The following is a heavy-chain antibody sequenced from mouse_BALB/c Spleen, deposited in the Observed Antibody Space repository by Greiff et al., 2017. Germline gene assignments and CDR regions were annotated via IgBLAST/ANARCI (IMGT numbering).Heavy chain of an antibody. V-gene: IGHV5-9-4*01. CDR2: ISSGGSYT. CDR1: GFTFSSYA. Sequence: EVMLVESGGGLVKPGGSLKLSCAASGFTFSSYAMSWVRQSPEKRLEWVAEISSGGSYTYYPDTVTGRFTISRDNAKNTLYLEMSSLRSEDTAMYYCAREGLRRRYFDYWGQGTTLTVSS. D-gene: IGHD2-4*01. J-gene: IGHJ2*01. CDR3: AREGLRRRYFDY.